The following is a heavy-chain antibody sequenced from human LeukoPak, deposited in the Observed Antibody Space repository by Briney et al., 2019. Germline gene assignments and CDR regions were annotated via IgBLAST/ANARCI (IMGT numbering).Heavy chain of an antibody. J-gene: IGHJ6*03. CDR3: AREAPYYYYMDV. CDR2: IRYDGNNR. V-gene: IGHV3-30*02. CDR1: GFTFSSYG. Sequence: GGSLRLSCAASGFTFSSYGMHWVRQAPGKGLEWVAFIRYDGNNRYYADSVKGRFTISRDNSKNTLYLQMNSLRAEDTAVYYCAREAPYYYYMDVWGKGTTVTISS.